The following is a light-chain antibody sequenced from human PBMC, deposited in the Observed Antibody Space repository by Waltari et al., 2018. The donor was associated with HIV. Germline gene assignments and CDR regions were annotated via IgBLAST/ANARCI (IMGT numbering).Light chain of an antibody. J-gene: IGLJ1*01. Sequence: QSALTQPASVSGSPGPSLTISCSGTRPAVGGSNFVSLYQQHPGKVPNLIIYEVSKRPAGVANRFSASKAGNTTSLTISVLQAEDEADYYCNSYRSDSTYVFGTGTKVTVL. CDR3: NSYRSDSTYV. CDR2: EVS. V-gene: IGLV2-14*03. CDR1: RPAVGGSNF.